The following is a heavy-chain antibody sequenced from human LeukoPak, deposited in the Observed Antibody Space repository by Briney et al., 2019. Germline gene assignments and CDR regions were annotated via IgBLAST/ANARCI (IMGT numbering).Heavy chain of an antibody. J-gene: IGHJ6*03. D-gene: IGHD6-13*01. Sequence: SETLSLTCTVSGGSISSSSYYWGWIRQPPGKGLEWIGSIYYSGSTNYNPSLKSRVTISVDTSKNQFSLKLSSVTAADTAVYYCARRGRSSWSYYYYYYMDVWGKGTTVTISS. CDR2: IYYSGST. CDR1: GGSISSSSYY. CDR3: ARRGRSSWSYYYYYYMDV. V-gene: IGHV4-39*07.